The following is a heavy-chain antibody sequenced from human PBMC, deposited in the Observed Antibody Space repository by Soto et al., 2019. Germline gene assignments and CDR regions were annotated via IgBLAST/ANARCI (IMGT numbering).Heavy chain of an antibody. CDR3: ARHRHPRGTVGATSPLDP. V-gene: IGHV3-53*01. J-gene: IGHJ5*02. D-gene: IGHD1-26*01. CDR1: GFSVSSNY. Sequence: GGSLRLSCATSGFSVSSNYLSWVRQAPRKGLEWVSVHYSGGSTYYADSVQGRFTISRDKSNNTLYLQMRRVRAEDTAVYFCARHRHPRGTVGATSPLDPWGQGTQVTVSS. CDR2: HYSGGST.